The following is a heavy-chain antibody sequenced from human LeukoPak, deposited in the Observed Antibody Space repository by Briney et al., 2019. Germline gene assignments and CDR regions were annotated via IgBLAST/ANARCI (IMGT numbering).Heavy chain of an antibody. V-gene: IGHV3-30-3*01. CDR3: ARGRDNYDYTFDY. J-gene: IGHJ4*02. CDR2: ISYDGSNK. D-gene: IGHD5-12*01. Sequence: GGSLRLSCAASGFTFSSYAMHWVRQAPGKGLEWVAVISYDGSNKYYADSVKGRFTISRDNSKNTLYLQMNSLRAEDTAVYYCARGRDNYDYTFDYWGRGTRVTVSS. CDR1: GFTFSSYA.